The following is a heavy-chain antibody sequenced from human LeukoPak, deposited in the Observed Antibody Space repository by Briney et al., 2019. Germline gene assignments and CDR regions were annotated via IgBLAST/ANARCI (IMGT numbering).Heavy chain of an antibody. V-gene: IGHV3-23*01. J-gene: IGHJ4*02. CDR1: GFTFSSYA. CDR2: ISCSGGST. CDR3: AKVPY. Sequence: GGSLRLSCAASGFTFSSYAMSWVRPAPGKGLEWVSAISCSGGSTHYTDSVKGRFTLFRDTSKNILYLQMNRLRAEDTPSYICAKVPYWGQGTLVTVSS.